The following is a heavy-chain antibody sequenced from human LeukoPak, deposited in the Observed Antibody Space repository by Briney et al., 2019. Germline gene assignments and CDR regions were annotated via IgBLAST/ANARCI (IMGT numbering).Heavy chain of an antibody. Sequence: GGSLRLSCAASGFTFSSYAMTWVRQTPGKGLEWVLVISGNAERTYYADSVKGRFTISRDNSKNTLYLQMSSLRADDTAVYYCAKRSYCFGASCLFDPWGQGTLVTVSS. J-gene: IGHJ5*02. D-gene: IGHD2-15*01. CDR2: ISGNAERT. CDR3: AKRSYCFGASCLFDP. V-gene: IGHV3-23*01. CDR1: GFTFSSYA.